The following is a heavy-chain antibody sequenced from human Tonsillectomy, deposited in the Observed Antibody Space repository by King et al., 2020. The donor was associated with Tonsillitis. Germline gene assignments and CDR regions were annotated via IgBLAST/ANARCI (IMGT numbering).Heavy chain of an antibody. V-gene: IGHV4-61*01. CDR3: ARGSGWGFLWFDP. Sequence: LQLQESGPGLVKPSETLSLTCTVSGGSVSNSSDYWTWIRQPPGKGLEWIGFIHYSENTNYNPSLKSRATISVDTSKNKFSLKLSSVTAADTAVYYCARGSGWGFLWFDPWGPGTLVIVSS. CDR1: GGSVSNSSDY. D-gene: IGHD6-19*01. J-gene: IGHJ5*02. CDR2: IHYSENT.